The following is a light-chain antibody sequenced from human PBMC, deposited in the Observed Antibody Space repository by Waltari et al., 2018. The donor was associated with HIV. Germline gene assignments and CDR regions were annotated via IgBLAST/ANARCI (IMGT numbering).Light chain of an antibody. Sequence: QSALTQPASVSGSPGQSITISCNGTTTDIGGYNYVSWYQRHPDKAPKLIIFGVSNRPSGISRRFSGSKSGNTASLTISWLQAEEEADYYCCSYTKLTTHYVLFGGGTKLTVL. CDR1: TTDIGGYNY. CDR3: CSYTKLTTHYVL. V-gene: IGLV2-14*03. J-gene: IGLJ2*01. CDR2: GVS.